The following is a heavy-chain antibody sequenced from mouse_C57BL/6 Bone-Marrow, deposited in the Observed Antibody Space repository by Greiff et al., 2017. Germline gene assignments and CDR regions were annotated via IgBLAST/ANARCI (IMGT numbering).Heavy chain of an antibody. CDR1: GYTFTSYW. CDR2: IHPNSGST. Sequence: VQLQQPGAELVKPGASVKLSCKASGYTFTSYWMHWVKQRPGQGLEWIGMIHPNSGSTSYNEKFKSKATLTVDKSSSTAYMQLSSLTSEDSAVYYCARRAPFYYGNSYYFDYWGQGTTLTVSS. D-gene: IGHD2-1*01. J-gene: IGHJ2*01. CDR3: ARRAPFYYGNSYYFDY. V-gene: IGHV1-64*01.